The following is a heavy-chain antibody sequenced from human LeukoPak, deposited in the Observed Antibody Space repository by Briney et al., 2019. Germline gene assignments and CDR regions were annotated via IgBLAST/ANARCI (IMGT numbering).Heavy chain of an antibody. CDR3: ARGFCPNGVCYRPFDY. V-gene: IGHV1-18*01. CDR2: ISADNGNT. CDR1: GYTFTTYG. D-gene: IGHD2-8*01. Sequence: GASVKVSCKASGYTFTTYGVTWVRQAPRQGLEWMGWISADNGNTNYAQMLQGRVTMTIDTSTSTAYMELRSLRSDDTAIYYCARGFCPNGVCYRPFDYWGQGTLVTVSS. J-gene: IGHJ4*02.